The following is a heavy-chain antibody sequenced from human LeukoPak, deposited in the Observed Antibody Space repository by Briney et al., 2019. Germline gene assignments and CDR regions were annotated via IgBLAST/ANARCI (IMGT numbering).Heavy chain of an antibody. CDR3: ARVGPYSSSWWYYFDY. V-gene: IGHV3-53*01. D-gene: IGHD6-13*01. J-gene: IGHJ4*02. CDR1: GFTFSSYS. CDR2: IYSGGST. Sequence: HSGGSLRLSCAASGFTFSSYSMNWVRQAPGKGLEWVSVIYSGGSTYYADSVKGRFTISRDNSKNTVYLQMNSLRAEDTAVYYCARVGPYSSSWWYYFDYWGQGTLVTVSS.